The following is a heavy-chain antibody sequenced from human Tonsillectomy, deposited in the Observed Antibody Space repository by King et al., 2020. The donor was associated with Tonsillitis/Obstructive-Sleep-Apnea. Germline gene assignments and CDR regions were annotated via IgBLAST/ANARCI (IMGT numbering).Heavy chain of an antibody. Sequence: QLVQSGVEVKKPGESLRISCKGSGYSFTSYWISWVCQMSGKGLEWMGRIDPSDSYTNYSPSFQGHVIISVDKSISTAYLQWSSLKASDTAMYYCVRVITNYYYYGMDVWGQGTTVTVSS. CDR1: GYSFTSYW. CDR3: VRVITNYYYYGMDV. D-gene: IGHD3-22*01. J-gene: IGHJ6*02. V-gene: IGHV5-10-1*03. CDR2: IDPSDSYT.